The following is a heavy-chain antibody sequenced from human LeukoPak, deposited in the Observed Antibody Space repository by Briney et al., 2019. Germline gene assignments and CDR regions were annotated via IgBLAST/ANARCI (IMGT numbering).Heavy chain of an antibody. V-gene: IGHV3-23*01. CDR2: ISGSGSTI. CDR3: AKGVRAHGFDY. D-gene: IGHD2-8*01. CDR1: GFTFSDCA. Sequence: GGSLRLSCAASGFTFSDCAMSWVRQAPGKGLEWVSAISGSGSTIYYADSVKGRFTISRDNSNNTLYLQMNSLRADDTAVYYCAKGVRAHGFDYWGQGTLVTVSS. J-gene: IGHJ4*02.